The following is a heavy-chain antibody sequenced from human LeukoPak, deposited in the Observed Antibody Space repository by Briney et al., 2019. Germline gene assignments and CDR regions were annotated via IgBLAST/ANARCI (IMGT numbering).Heavy chain of an antibody. V-gene: IGHV1-69*01. J-gene: IGHJ4*02. D-gene: IGHD2-2*01. CDR2: IIPIFGTA. Sequence: SVKVSCKASGGTFSSHAISWVRQAPGQGLEWMGGIIPIFGTANYAQKFQGRVTITADESTSTAYMELSSLRSEDTAVYYCARGGYCSTSTCSFDYWGQGTLVTVSS. CDR3: ARGGYCSTSTCSFDY. CDR1: GGTFSSHA.